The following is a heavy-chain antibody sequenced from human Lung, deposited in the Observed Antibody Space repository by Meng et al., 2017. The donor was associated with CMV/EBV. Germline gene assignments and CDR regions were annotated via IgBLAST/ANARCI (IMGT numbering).Heavy chain of an antibody. CDR2: IYHSGST. Sequence: SETLSLXXAVSGGSISSSNWWSWVRQPPGKGLEWIGKIYHSGSTNYNPSLKSRVTISADKSKNQFSLKLSSVTAADTAVYYCARDRVAAAGYYYYGRDVWGTWTXVNVAS. D-gene: IGHD6-13*01. CDR1: GGSISSSNW. CDR3: ARDRVAAAGYYYYGRDV. J-gene: IGHJ6*04. V-gene: IGHV4-4*02.